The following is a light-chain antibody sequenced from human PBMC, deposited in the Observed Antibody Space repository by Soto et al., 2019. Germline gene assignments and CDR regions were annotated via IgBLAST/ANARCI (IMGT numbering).Light chain of an antibody. Sequence: EIVLTQSPATLSLSPGERATLSCRAIQSVSSYLAWYQQKPGQAPRLLVYGASTRATGVPARFSGSGSGIEFTLTISSLQAEDSAFYYCQQYCNWPRTWTFGPGTKVDIK. CDR2: GAS. J-gene: IGKJ3*01. CDR3: QQYCNWPRTWT. V-gene: IGKV3-15*01. CDR1: QSVSSY.